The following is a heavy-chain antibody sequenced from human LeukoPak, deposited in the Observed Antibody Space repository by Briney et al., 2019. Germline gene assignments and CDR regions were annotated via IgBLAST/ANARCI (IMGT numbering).Heavy chain of an antibody. Sequence: GESLKISCKGSGYSFTNYWIGWVRQMPGKGLEWMGIIYPDDSDTRYSPSFQDQVTISADNSTSTAYMRWRSLKASDTAMYYCARRRGDGSSPVDYWGQGTLVTVSS. CDR3: ARRRGDGSSPVDY. CDR1: GYSFTNYW. J-gene: IGHJ4*02. D-gene: IGHD6-6*01. V-gene: IGHV5-51*01. CDR2: IYPDDSDT.